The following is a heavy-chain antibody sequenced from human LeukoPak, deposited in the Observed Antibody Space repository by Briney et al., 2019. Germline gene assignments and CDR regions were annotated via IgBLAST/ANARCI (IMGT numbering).Heavy chain of an antibody. V-gene: IGHV1-8*01. CDR3: ARGPFYSSGLPSDY. CDR2: MNPNSGNT. D-gene: IGHD6-19*01. Sequence: GASVKVSCKASGYTFTSYDINWVRQATGQGLEWMGWMNPNSGNTGYAQKFQGRVTMTRNTSISTAYMELSSLRSEDTAAYYCARGPFYSSGLPSDYWGQGTLVTVSS. J-gene: IGHJ4*02. CDR1: GYTFTSYD.